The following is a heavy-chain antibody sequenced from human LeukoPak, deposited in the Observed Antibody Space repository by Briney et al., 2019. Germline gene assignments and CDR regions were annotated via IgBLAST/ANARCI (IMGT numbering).Heavy chain of an antibody. Sequence: SETLSLTCAVSDDSLRSIVYYWVWIRPPPGKGLEWIGRIYYSGITYYNTSLKSRVTISIDTSKNHFALKLSSVTAADTAGYYCASEPYGSGSFLGAFDIWGQGTMVTVSS. J-gene: IGHJ3*02. D-gene: IGHD3-10*01. CDR1: DDSLRSIVYY. CDR2: IYYSGIT. CDR3: ASEPYGSGSFLGAFDI. V-gene: IGHV4-39*02.